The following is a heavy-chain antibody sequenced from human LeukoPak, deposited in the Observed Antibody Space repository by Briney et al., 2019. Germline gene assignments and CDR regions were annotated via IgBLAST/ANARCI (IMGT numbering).Heavy chain of an antibody. CDR3: AGKTYYYDSSGHGLDY. CDR2: IYYSGST. CDR1: GGSISSSSYY. J-gene: IGHJ4*02. V-gene: IGHV4-39*01. D-gene: IGHD3-22*01. Sequence: SETLSLTCTVSGGSISSSSYYWGSIRQPPGKGLEWIGSIYYSGSTYYNPSLKSRVTISVDTSKNQFSLKLSSVTAADTAVYYCAGKTYYYDSSGHGLDYWGQGTLVTVSS.